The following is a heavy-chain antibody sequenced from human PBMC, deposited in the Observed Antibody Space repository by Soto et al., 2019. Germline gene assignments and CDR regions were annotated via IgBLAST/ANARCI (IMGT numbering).Heavy chain of an antibody. CDR3: TREREGGSFDP. J-gene: IGHJ5*02. Sequence: XKVSFLASGYTXTGYYIHVVRQAPGQGLEWMGWINPNSGGTNYAQKFQGRVTMTRDTCISTAYMELSRLAPDDPSVYYCTREREGGSFDPWGQGTMVTVSS. CDR2: INPNSGGT. V-gene: IGHV1-2*02. D-gene: IGHD6-25*01. CDR1: GYTXTGYY.